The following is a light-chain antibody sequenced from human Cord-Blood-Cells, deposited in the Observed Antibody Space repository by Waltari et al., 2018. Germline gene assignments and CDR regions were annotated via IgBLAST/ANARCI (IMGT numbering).Light chain of an antibody. V-gene: IGKV4-1*01. CDR3: QKYYSTPYS. J-gene: IGKJ2*03. CDR1: QSVLYSSNNKNY. Sequence: DIVMTQSPDSLAVSLGERATIHFKSSQSVLYSSNNKNYLARYQQKPGQPPKLLIYWASTRESGVPDRFSGSESGTDFTLSISSLQTEDVAVYYCQKYYSTPYSFGQGTKLEIK. CDR2: WAS.